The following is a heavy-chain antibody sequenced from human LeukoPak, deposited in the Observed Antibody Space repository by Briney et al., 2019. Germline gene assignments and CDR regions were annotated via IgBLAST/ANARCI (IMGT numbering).Heavy chain of an antibody. D-gene: IGHD3-3*01. J-gene: IGHJ4*02. CDR3: ARQRFLEWFFDY. CDR1: GGSISRYY. CDR2: IYYSGST. V-gene: IGHV4-59*08. Sequence: SETLALTCTVSGGSISRYYWSWIRQPPGKGLEWIGYIYYSGSTIYNPSLKSRVTISVDTSKNQLSLRLSSVTAADTAVYYCARQRFLEWFFDYWGQGTLVTVSS.